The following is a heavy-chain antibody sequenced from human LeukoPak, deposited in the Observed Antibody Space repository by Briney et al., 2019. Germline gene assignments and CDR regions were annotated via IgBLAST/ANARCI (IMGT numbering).Heavy chain of an antibody. CDR1: GFTFSSYS. V-gene: IGHV3-21*01. J-gene: IGHJ5*02. Sequence: GGSLRLSCAASGFTFSSYSMNWVRQAPGKGLEWVSSISSSSSYIYYADSVKGRFTISRDNSKNTLNLQMNNLRVEDTAVYYCARVMTAITSWFDPWGQGTLVTVSS. CDR2: ISSSSSYI. D-gene: IGHD2-21*02. CDR3: ARVMTAITSWFDP.